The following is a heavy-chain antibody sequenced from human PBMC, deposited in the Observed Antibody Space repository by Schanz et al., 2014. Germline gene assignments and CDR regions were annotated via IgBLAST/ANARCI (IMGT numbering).Heavy chain of an antibody. D-gene: IGHD4-17*01. CDR2: TSRDGSFT. V-gene: IGHV3-74*01. CDR1: GFTFSDSW. Sequence: EVQLVESGGGFVQPGGSLRLSCAASGFTFSDSWMHWVRQAPGKGLVWVSRTSRDGSFTTFADSVKGRFTISRDNAKNALYLQMNSLRAEDTAVYYCVRDTDYHFDYWGQGTLVTVSS. J-gene: IGHJ4*02. CDR3: VRDTDYHFDY.